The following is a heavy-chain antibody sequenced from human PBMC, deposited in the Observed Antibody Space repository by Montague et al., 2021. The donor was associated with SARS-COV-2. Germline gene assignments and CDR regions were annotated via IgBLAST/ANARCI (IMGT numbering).Heavy chain of an antibody. CDR2: IYYSGST. CDR3: ARHRTYYDDVWVTDRYSFDY. J-gene: IGHJ4*02. CDR1: GGSFSSSSYY. V-gene: IGHV4-39*01. D-gene: IGHD3-16*02. Sequence: SETLSLTCTVSGGSFSSSSYYWGWIRQPPGKGPEWIGSIYYSGSTYYNPSLKSRVTMSVDTSKKQFSLRLTSVTAADTAVYYCARHRTYYDDVWVTDRYSFDYWGQGTLVTVSS.